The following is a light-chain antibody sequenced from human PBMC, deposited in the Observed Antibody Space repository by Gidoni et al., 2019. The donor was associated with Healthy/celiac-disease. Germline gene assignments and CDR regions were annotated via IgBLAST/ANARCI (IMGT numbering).Light chain of an antibody. CDR3: QQYNNWHT. V-gene: IGKV3-15*01. CDR1: QSVSSN. J-gene: IGKJ2*01. Sequence: IVMTQSPATLSVSPGERATLSCRASQSVSSNLAWYQQKPGQAPRLLIYGASTRATGIPARFSGSGSGTEFTLTISSLQSEDFAVYYCQQYNNWHTFXXXTKLEIK. CDR2: GAS.